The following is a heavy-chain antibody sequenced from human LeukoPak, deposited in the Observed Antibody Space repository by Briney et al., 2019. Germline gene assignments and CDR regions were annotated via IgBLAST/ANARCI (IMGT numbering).Heavy chain of an antibody. CDR3: SREYFDWSSNYYYGMDV. CDR1: GFTFNNYG. D-gene: IGHD3-9*01. J-gene: IGHJ6*02. Sequence: PGGSLRLSCAASGFTFNNYGMHWVRQAPVKGLEWMALIWYDGSNKYYADSVKGRFTISRDNSKNTLYLQMNSLRAEDTAVYYCSREYFDWSSNYYYGMDVWGQGTTVTVSS. V-gene: IGHV3-33*01. CDR2: IWYDGSNK.